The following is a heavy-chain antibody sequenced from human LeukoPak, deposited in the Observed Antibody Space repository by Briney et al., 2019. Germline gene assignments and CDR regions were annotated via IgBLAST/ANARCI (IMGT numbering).Heavy chain of an antibody. J-gene: IGHJ4*02. Sequence: SETLSLTCTVSGGSISSGDYYWSWIRQPPGKGLEWIGYIYYSGSTYYNPSLKSRVTISVDTSKNQFSLKLSSVTAADTAVYYCARVGGAAMGGFDYWGQGTLVTVSS. D-gene: IGHD5-18*01. CDR3: ARVGGAAMGGFDY. V-gene: IGHV4-30-4*01. CDR1: GGSISSGDYY. CDR2: IYYSGST.